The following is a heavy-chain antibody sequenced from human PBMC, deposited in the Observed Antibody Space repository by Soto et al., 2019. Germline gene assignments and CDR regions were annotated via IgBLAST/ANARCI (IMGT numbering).Heavy chain of an antibody. CDR1: IPFYSSS. Sequence: KVSCKGFWIPFYSSSVQGVRQGLGQRLEWIGWIVVGSGNTNYAQKFQERVTITRDMSTSTAYMELSSLRSEDTAVYYCAAVGPRDYYYGMDVWGQGTTVTVSS. J-gene: IGHJ6*02. D-gene: IGHD1-26*01. V-gene: IGHV1-58*01. CDR3: AAVGPRDYYYGMDV. CDR2: IVVGSGNT.